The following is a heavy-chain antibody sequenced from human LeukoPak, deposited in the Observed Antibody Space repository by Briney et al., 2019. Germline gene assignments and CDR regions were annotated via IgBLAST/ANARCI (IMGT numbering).Heavy chain of an antibody. V-gene: IGHV3-23*01. J-gene: IGHJ4*02. D-gene: IGHD3-10*01. CDR1: GFTFSIYA. Sequence: GGSLRLSCAASGFTFSIYAMSWVRQAPGKGLEWVSAISGSGGSTYYADSVKGRLTISRDNSKNTLYLRMNSLRAEDTAVYYCAKCAGLAAYGSGSYYFDYWGQGTLVTVSS. CDR3: AKCAGLAAYGSGSYYFDY. CDR2: ISGSGGST.